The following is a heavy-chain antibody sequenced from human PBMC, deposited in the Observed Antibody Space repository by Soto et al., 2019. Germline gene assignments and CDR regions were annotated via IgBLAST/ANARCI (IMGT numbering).Heavy chain of an antibody. D-gene: IGHD4-17*01. Sequence: SETLSLTCAVSGYSISSGYYWGWIRQPPGKGLEWIGSIYHSGSTNYNPSLKSRVTISVDTSKNQFSLKLSSVTAADTAVYYCAISRGTTVSNYYYYYGMDVWGQGTTVTVSS. V-gene: IGHV4-38-2*01. J-gene: IGHJ6*02. CDR1: GYSISSGYY. CDR2: IYHSGST. CDR3: AISRGTTVSNYYYYYGMDV.